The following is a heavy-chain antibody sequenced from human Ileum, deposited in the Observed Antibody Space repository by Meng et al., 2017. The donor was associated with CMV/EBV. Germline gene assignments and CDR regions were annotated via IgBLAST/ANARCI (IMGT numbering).Heavy chain of an antibody. CDR1: GGPNRRGIAY. CDR3: ARGAGWIDP. Sequence: LALREWRPGLVKPSETLSLICGVSGGPNRRGIAYWGWLRQPPGKGLEWIGSIYASGTTFHNSSLKSRVSISVDTSKNQFSLTLNSVTAADTAVYYCARGAGWIDPWGQGTLVTVSS. V-gene: IGHV4-39*07. CDR2: IYASGTT. J-gene: IGHJ5*02. D-gene: IGHD6-19*01.